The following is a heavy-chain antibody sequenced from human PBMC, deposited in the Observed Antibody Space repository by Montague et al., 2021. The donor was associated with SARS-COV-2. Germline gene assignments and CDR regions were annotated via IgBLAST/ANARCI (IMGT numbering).Heavy chain of an antibody. Sequence: SLRLSCAASGFSFNNYGFHWVRQAPGKGLEWVAVISNDGRNKYYADSVKGRFTISRDNSKNTLHLQMNSLRGEDTAVYYCARSSSWPTYYFDYWGQGTLVTASS. CDR2: ISNDGRNK. CDR3: ARSSSWPTYYFDY. V-gene: IGHV3-30*03. D-gene: IGHD6-13*01. J-gene: IGHJ4*02. CDR1: GFSFNNYG.